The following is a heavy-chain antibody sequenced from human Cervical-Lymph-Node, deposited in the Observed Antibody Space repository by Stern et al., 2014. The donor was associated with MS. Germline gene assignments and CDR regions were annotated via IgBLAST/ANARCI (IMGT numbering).Heavy chain of an antibody. J-gene: IGHJ4*02. D-gene: IGHD5-24*01. CDR2: ITSGSAYL. Sequence: EVQLVESGGDLVKPGGSLRLSCEASGFTFSYYDMNWVRQAPVKGLEWVSSITSGSAYLYYADSVKGRFTISRDNAKNSLYLQMNSLRAEDTAVYYCARQDGYNLDYWGRGTLVTVSS. V-gene: IGHV3-21*01. CDR1: GFTFSYYD. CDR3: ARQDGYNLDY.